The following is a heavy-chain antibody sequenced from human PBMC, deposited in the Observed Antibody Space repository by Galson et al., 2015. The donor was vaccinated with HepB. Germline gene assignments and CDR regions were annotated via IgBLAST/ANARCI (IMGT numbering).Heavy chain of an antibody. CDR3: AKSGAAAGNFDY. V-gene: IGHV3-30*18. Sequence: SLRLSCAASGFTFSTYSMNRVRQAPGKGLEWVAVISYDGSNKYYADSVKGRFTISRDNSKNTLYLQMNSLRAEDTAVYYCAKSGAAAGNFDYWGQGTLVTVSS. D-gene: IGHD6-13*01. J-gene: IGHJ4*02. CDR2: ISYDGSNK. CDR1: GFTFSTYS.